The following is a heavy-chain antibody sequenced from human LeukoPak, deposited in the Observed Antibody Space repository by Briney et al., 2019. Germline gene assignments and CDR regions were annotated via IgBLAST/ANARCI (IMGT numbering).Heavy chain of an antibody. CDR2: IIPMFGTA. V-gene: IGHV1-69*05. CDR3: ARLNDYGDY. Sequence: SVKVSCKASGGTFSSYEISWVRQAPGQGLEWMGGIIPMFGTAKYAQKLQGRVTITTDKSTSTAYMELSSLRSEDTAVYYCARLNDYGDYWGQGTLVTVSS. J-gene: IGHJ4*02. CDR1: GGTFSSYE.